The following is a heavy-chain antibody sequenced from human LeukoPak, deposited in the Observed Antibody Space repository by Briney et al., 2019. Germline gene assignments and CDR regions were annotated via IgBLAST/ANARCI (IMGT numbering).Heavy chain of an antibody. V-gene: IGHV4-4*07. CDR2: IYTSGST. CDR1: GGSISNYY. J-gene: IGHJ5*02. CDR3: ATTPGGYTYGYFDP. D-gene: IGHD5-18*01. Sequence: SETLSLTCTVSGGSISNYYCNWIRQSAGKGLEWIGRIYTSGSTNYNPSLKSRVTMSVDTSKNQFSLKLSSVTAADTGVYYCATTPGGYTYGYFDPWGPGTLVTVSS.